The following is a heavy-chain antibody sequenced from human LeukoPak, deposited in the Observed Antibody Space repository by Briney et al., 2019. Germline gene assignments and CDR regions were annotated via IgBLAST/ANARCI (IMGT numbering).Heavy chain of an antibody. CDR2: INPNSGGT. Sequence: ASVKVSCKASGYIFTDYYMHWVRQAPGQELGWMGRINPNSGGTNYAQKFQGRVTMTRDTSISTAYTELSSLRSEDTAVYYCARADYYDSSGYYYARVGAFDIWGQGTMVTVSS. V-gene: IGHV1/OR15-1*01. D-gene: IGHD3-22*01. CDR1: GYIFTDYY. CDR3: ARADYYDSSGYYYARVGAFDI. J-gene: IGHJ3*02.